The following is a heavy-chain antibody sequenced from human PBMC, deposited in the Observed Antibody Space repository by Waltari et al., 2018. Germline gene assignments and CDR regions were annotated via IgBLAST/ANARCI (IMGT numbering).Heavy chain of an antibody. CDR2: INHSGST. D-gene: IGHD4-17*01. CDR1: GGSFSGYY. CDR3: ARSGPTVTGGVGPFDY. V-gene: IGHV4-34*01. J-gene: IGHJ4*02. Sequence: QVQLQQWGAGLLKPSETLSLTCAVYGGSFSGYYWSWIRQPPGKGLEWIGEINHSGSTNYNPSLKSRVTISVDTSKNQFSLKLSSVTAADTAVYYCARSGPTVTGGVGPFDYWGQGTLVTVSS.